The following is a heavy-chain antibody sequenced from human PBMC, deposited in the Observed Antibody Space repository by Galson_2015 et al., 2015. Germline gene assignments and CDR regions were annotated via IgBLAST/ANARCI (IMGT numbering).Heavy chain of an antibody. CDR3: ATATGFLYSSSWAYFDY. CDR2: FDPEDGET. V-gene: IGHV1-24*01. J-gene: IGHJ4*02. D-gene: IGHD6-13*01. Sequence: SVKVSCKVSGYTLTELSMHWVRQAPGKGLEWMGGFDPEDGETIYAQKFQGRVTMTEDTSTDTAYMELSSLRSEDTAVYYCATATGFLYSSSWAYFDYWGQGTLVTVSS. CDR1: GYTLTELS.